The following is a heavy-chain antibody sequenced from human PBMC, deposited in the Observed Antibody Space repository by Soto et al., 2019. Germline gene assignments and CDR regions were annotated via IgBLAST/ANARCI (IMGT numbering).Heavy chain of an antibody. CDR2: IYWDDDK. D-gene: IGHD3-22*01. V-gene: IGHV2-5*02. Sequence: QITLKESGPTLVKPTQTLTLTCTFSGFSLTTRGVGVGWIRQPPGKALEWLALIYWDDDKRYSPSLKSRLTIXXDXSXXHVVLTMTNMDPVDTATYYCAHAKMIVVAEDAFDIWGQGTMVTVSS. CDR1: GFSLTTRGVG. CDR3: AHAKMIVVAEDAFDI. J-gene: IGHJ3*02.